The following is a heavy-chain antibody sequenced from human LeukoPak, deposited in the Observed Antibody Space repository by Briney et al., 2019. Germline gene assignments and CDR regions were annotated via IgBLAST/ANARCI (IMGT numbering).Heavy chain of an antibody. V-gene: IGHV4-34*01. D-gene: IGHD2-2*01. CDR1: GGSFSGYY. J-gene: IGHJ6*02. CDR2: INHSGST. Sequence: SEALSLTCAVYGGSFSGYYWSWIRQPPGKGLEWIGEINHSGSTNYNPSLKSRVTISVDTSKNQFSLKLSSVTAADTAVYYCAREIVVVPAAIQRYYYYGMDVWGQGTTVTVSS. CDR3: AREIVVVPAAIQRYYYYGMDV.